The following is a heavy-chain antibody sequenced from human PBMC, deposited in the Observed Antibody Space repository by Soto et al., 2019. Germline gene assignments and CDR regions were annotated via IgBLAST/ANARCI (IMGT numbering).Heavy chain of an antibody. J-gene: IGHJ1*01. CDR1: GHTFNSYA. D-gene: IGHD6-13*01. CDR2: ISGSGGST. Sequence: HGGSLRLASAASGHTFNSYAMGWVRQAPGKGLEWVSAISGSGGSTYYADSVKGRFTISRDNSKNTLYLQMNSLRAEDTAVYYCAKDPRFRAAAGTEIYFQHWGQGTLVTVSS. V-gene: IGHV3-23*01. CDR3: AKDPRFRAAAGTEIYFQH.